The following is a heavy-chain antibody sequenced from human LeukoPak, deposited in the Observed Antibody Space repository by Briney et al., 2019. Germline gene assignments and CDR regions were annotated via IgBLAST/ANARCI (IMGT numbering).Heavy chain of an antibody. CDR2: IWYDGSSK. Sequence: PGGSLRLSCAASGFAFSNYGMHWVRQAPGKGLEWVAVIWYDGSSKDYADSVKGRFTFSRDNSKNTLYLQMNSLTVEDTAVYYCARSQSSSLIDYWGQGTLVTVSS. V-gene: IGHV3-33*01. D-gene: IGHD6-13*01. CDR1: GFAFSNYG. J-gene: IGHJ4*02. CDR3: ARSQSSSLIDY.